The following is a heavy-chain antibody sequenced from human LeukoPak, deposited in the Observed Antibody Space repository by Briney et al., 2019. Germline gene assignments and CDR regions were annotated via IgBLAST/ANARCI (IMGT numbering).Heavy chain of an antibody. CDR1: GFTFSSYS. Sequence: GGSLRLSCAASGFTFSSYSMNWVRQAPGKGLEWVSSISSSSSYIYYADSVKGRFTISRDNSKNTLYLQMKSLRAEDTAVYYCAKGPPPITMVRGVTRTLDYWGQGTLVTVSS. J-gene: IGHJ4*02. CDR2: ISSSSSYI. V-gene: IGHV3-21*04. D-gene: IGHD3-10*01. CDR3: AKGPPPITMVRGVTRTLDY.